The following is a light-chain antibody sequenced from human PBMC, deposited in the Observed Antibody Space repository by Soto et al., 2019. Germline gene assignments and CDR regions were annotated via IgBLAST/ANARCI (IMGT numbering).Light chain of an antibody. V-gene: IGLV1-44*01. J-gene: IGLJ3*02. Sequence: QSVLTQPPSASGTPGQRVTISCSGSDSNIGSNTVNWYQHLPGMAPKLLTHSNDHRPSGVADRFSGSKAGTSASLAISGLQCEDGADYYCATWEDILNGWVFGGGTKVTVL. CDR1: DSNIGSNT. CDR3: ATWEDILNGWV. CDR2: SND.